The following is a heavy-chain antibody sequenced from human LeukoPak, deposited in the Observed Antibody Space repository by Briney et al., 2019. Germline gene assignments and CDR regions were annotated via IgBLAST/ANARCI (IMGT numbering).Heavy chain of an antibody. V-gene: IGHV4-4*07. CDR2: FYTSGST. CDR3: AREVSSSWYLGY. J-gene: IGHJ4*02. Sequence: PSETLSPTCTVSGGSISSNYWSWIRQPAGKGLEGIGRFYTSGSTNYNPSLKRRVTMSVDTSKNQFSLKLSSVTAADTAVYYCAREVSSSWYLGYWGQGTLVTVSS. D-gene: IGHD6-13*01. CDR1: GGSISSNY.